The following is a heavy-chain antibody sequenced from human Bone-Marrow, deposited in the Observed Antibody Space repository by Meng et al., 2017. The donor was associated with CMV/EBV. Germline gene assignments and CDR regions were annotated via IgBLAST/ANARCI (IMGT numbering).Heavy chain of an antibody. J-gene: IGHJ4*02. Sequence: GSLKISCAASGFTFSSYAMSWVRQAPGKGLEWFSAISGSGGSTYYADSVKGRFTISRDNSKNTLYLQMNSLRAEDTAVYYCANLAAAGHAYWGQGTLVTVSS. CDR1: GFTFSSYA. D-gene: IGHD6-13*01. CDR2: ISGSGGST. V-gene: IGHV3-23*01. CDR3: ANLAAAGHAY.